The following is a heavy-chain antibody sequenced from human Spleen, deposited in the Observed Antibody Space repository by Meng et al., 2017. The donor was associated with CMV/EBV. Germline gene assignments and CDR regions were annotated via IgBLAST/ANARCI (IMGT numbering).Heavy chain of an antibody. CDR1: FSGSA. D-gene: IGHD3-3*01. CDR2: IRSKTNSYAT. J-gene: IGHJ4*02. Sequence: FSGSAVHWVRQASGKGLEWVGLIRSKTNSYATAYSTSVRGRFTISRDDSKNVAYLQLNGLKTEDTALYYCTSEYDFWSGYEYSFDYWGQGTVVTVSS. CDR3: TSEYDFWSGYEYSFDY. V-gene: IGHV3-73*01.